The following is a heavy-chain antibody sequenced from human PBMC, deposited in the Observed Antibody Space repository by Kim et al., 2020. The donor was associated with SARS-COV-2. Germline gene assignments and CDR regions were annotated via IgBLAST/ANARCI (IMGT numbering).Heavy chain of an antibody. V-gene: IGHV3-11*04. J-gene: IGHJ6*02. D-gene: IGHD6-19*01. CDR3: VRDGIAVAAQNYYYGMDV. Sequence: KGRFTISRDNAKNSLYLQMNSLRAEDTAVYYCVRDGIAVAAQNYYYGMDVWGQGTTVTVSS.